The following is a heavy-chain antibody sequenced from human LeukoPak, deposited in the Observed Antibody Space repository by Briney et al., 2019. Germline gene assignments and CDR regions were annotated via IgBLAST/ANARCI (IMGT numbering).Heavy chain of an antibody. D-gene: IGHD3-3*01. CDR1: GFTFNSYW. Sequence: GGSLRLSCAVSGFTFNSYWMSWVRQAPGKGLEWVANIKPDGSEKYYIDSVKGRFAISRDNAKNSLYLQMSSLRAGDTAVYYCARGDFWSGDYTDAFDVWGQGTMVTVSS. CDR2: IKPDGSEK. CDR3: ARGDFWSGDYTDAFDV. V-gene: IGHV3-7*04. J-gene: IGHJ3*01.